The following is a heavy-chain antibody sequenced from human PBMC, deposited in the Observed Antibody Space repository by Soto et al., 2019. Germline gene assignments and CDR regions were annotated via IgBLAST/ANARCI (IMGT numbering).Heavy chain of an antibody. Sequence: ASVKVSCKVSGYTLTELSMHWVRQAPGKGLEWMGSFDPEDGETIYAQKFQGRVTMTEDTSTDTAYMELSSLRSEDTAVYYCATDLPIYYYGSGSYFDYWGQGTLVTVSS. CDR2: FDPEDGET. V-gene: IGHV1-24*01. CDR3: ATDLPIYYYGSGSYFDY. D-gene: IGHD3-10*01. J-gene: IGHJ4*02. CDR1: GYTLTELS.